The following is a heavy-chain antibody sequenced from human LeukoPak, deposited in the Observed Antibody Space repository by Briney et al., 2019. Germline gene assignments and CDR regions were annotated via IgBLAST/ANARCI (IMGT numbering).Heavy chain of an antibody. V-gene: IGHV4-34*01. D-gene: IGHD1-26*01. J-gene: IGHJ4*02. CDR2: INHSRST. CDR3: ARRNSGSYLNYFDY. CDR1: GGSFSGYY. Sequence: SETLSLTCAVYGGSFSGYYWSWIRQPPGKGLEWIGEINHSRSTNYNPSLKSRVTISVDTSKNQFSLKLSSVTAADTAVYYCARRNSGSYLNYFDYWGQGTLVTVSS.